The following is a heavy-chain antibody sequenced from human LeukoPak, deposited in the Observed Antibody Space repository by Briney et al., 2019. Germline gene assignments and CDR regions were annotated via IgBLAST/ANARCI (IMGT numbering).Heavy chain of an antibody. D-gene: IGHD6-13*01. Sequence: PGGSLRLSCEVSGFIFSSYWMSWVRQAPGKGLEWVSYISSSGNTIYYADSVKGRFTISRDNARNSLYLQMNSLRAEDTAVYYCARGAGMGYFQHWGQGTLVTVSS. CDR2: ISSSGNTI. CDR1: GFIFSSYW. J-gene: IGHJ1*01. CDR3: ARGAGMGYFQH. V-gene: IGHV3-48*03.